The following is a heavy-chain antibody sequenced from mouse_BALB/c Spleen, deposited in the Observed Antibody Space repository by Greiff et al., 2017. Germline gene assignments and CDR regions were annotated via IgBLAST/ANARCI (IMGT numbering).Heavy chain of an antibody. CDR2: IWAGGST. V-gene: IGHV2-9*02. D-gene: IGHD2-4*01. J-gene: IGHJ3*01. CDR1: GFSLTSYG. Sequence: QVHVKQSGPGLVAPSQSLSITCTVSGFSLTSYGVHWVRQPPGKGLEWLGVIWAGGSTNYNSALMSRLSISKDNSKSQVFLKMNSLQTDDTAMYYCARVWRYDYDGGFAYWGQGTLVTVSA. CDR3: ARVWRYDYDGGFAY.